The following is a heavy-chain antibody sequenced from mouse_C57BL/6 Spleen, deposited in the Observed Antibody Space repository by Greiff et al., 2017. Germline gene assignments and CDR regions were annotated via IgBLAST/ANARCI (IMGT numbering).Heavy chain of an antibody. V-gene: IGHV1-7*01. CDR3: AREEVGAPRAMAY. J-gene: IGHJ4*01. CDR2: INPSSGYT. Sequence: VQLQQSGADLAKPGASVKLSCKASGYTFTSYWMPWVKQRPGQGLEWIGYINPSSGYTKYNQKFKDKATFTADKSSSTAYMQLSSLTYEDSAVYSWAREEVGAPRAMAYWGQGTSVTVSA. CDR1: GYTFTSYW. D-gene: IGHD1-1*01.